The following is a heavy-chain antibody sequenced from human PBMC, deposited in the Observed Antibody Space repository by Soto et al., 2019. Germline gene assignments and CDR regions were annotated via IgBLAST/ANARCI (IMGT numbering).Heavy chain of an antibody. CDR3: AREAAGILNWFDP. CDR1: GGSISSGGYY. V-gene: IGHV4-31*03. Sequence: QVQLQESGPGLVKPTQTLSLTCTVSGGSISSGGYYWSWIRQHPGKGLEWIGYISHSGSTYYNPSLKSRATISVDTSKNQFSLRLSSVTAADPAVYYCAREAAGILNWFDPWGQGTLVTVSS. J-gene: IGHJ5*02. D-gene: IGHD6-25*01. CDR2: ISHSGST.